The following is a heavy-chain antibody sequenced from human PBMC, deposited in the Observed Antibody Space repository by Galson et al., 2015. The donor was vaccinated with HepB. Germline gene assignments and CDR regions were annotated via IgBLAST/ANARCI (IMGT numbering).Heavy chain of an antibody. CDR3: ARWGESIRDFGVVISPAGMDV. Sequence: SVKVSCKASGGTFSSYAISWVRQAPGQGLEWMGGIIPIFGTANYAQKFQGRVTITADKSTSTAYMELSSLRSEDTAVYYCARWGESIRDFGVVISPAGMDVWGQGTTVTVSS. J-gene: IGHJ6*02. V-gene: IGHV1-69*06. CDR2: IIPIFGTA. D-gene: IGHD3-3*01. CDR1: GGTFSSYA.